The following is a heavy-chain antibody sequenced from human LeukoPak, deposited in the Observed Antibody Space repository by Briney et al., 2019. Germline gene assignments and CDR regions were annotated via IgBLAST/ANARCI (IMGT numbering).Heavy chain of an antibody. J-gene: IGHJ4*02. D-gene: IGHD3-22*01. V-gene: IGHV1-18*01. CDR1: GYTFTSYG. Sequence: GASVKVSCKASGYTFTSYGISWVRQAPGQGLEWMGWISAYNGNTNYAQELQGRVTMTTDTSTSTAYMELRSLRSDDTAVYYCARSSYYDSSGGNQFGYGYWGQGTLVTVSS. CDR2: ISAYNGNT. CDR3: ARSSYYDSSGGNQFGYGY.